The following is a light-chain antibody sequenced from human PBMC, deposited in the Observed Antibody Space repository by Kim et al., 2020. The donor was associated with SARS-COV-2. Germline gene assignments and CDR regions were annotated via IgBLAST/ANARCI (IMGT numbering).Light chain of an antibody. Sequence: EIVLTQSPATLSLSPGERATLSCRASQNVKTYLAWYQQKPGQAPRLLIYDASNRATGIPARFSGSGSGTDFTLTISSLEPEDFAVYSCQQRISWPITFGQGTRLEIK. CDR1: QNVKTY. J-gene: IGKJ5*01. V-gene: IGKV3-11*01. CDR3: QQRISWPIT. CDR2: DAS.